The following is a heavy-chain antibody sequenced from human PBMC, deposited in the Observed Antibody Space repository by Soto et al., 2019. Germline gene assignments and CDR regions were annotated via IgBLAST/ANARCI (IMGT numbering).Heavy chain of an antibody. CDR3: ACEGRAMNDY. Sequence: EVQLVESGGGLVQPGGSLRLSCAASGFTFSTYAMQWVRQAPGKGLEFVSSISSNGGTTNYAYSVKGRFTISRDKSRDTMDLHMGSRRPEDMAVYYCACEGRAMNDYWGQGTLVTVSS. CDR2: ISSNGGTT. D-gene: IGHD5-18*01. J-gene: IGHJ4*02. V-gene: IGHV3-64*01. CDR1: GFTFSTYA.